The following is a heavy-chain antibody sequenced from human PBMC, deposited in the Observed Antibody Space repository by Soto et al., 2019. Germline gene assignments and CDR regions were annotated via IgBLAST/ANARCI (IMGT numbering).Heavy chain of an antibody. V-gene: IGHV3-20*04. J-gene: IGHJ4*02. Sequence: PGGSLRLSCAASGFTFDDYGMSWARQAPGKGLEWVSGVNWNGGSTGYADSVKGRFTISRDNAKNSLFLQINNLRAEDTAIYFCARAIIVAAGLGPFDNWGQGALVTVSS. CDR1: GFTFDDYG. CDR3: ARAIIVAAGLGPFDN. CDR2: VNWNGGST. D-gene: IGHD6-13*01.